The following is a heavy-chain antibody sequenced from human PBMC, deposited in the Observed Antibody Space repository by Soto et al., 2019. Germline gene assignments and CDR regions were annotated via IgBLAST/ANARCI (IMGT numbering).Heavy chain of an antibody. CDR2: ISYDGSNK. D-gene: IGHD3-3*01. CDR1: GFTFSSYG. CDR3: ARTYDFWSGYFVY. V-gene: IGHV3-30*03. Sequence: GGSLRLSCAASGFTFSSYGMHWVRQAPGKGLEWVAVISYDGSNKYYADSVKGRFTISRDNSKNTLYLQMNSLRAEDTAVYYCARTYDFWSGYFVYWGQGTRVTVS. J-gene: IGHJ4*02.